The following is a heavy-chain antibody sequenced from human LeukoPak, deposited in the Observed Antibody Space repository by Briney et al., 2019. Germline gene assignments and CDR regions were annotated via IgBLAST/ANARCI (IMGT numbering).Heavy chain of an antibody. D-gene: IGHD3-22*01. V-gene: IGHV3-9*01. J-gene: IGHJ4*02. CDR1: GFTFDDYA. CDR2: ISWNSGSI. CDR3: AQRSGYYQL. Sequence: GGSLRLSCAASGFTFDDYAMHWVRQAPGKGLEWVSGISWNSGSIGYADSVKGRFTISRDNAKNSLYLQMNSLRAEDTAVYYCAQRSGYYQLWGQGTLVTVSS.